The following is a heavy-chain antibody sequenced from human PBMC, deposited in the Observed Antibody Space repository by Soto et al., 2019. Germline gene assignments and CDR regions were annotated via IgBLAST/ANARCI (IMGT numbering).Heavy chain of an antibody. CDR1: GFTVSNNY. CDR3: ARARDGYNFLYEPT. CDR2: SYSGGST. V-gene: IGHV3-53*01. D-gene: IGHD5-12*01. Sequence: EVQLVESGGGLIQPGGSLRLSCVASGFTVSNNYMSWVRQAPGKGLEWVSVSYSGGSTDYADSVKGRFTISRDNSKNTLYLQMNSLRADDTAVYYCARARDGYNFLYEPTWGQGTLVTASS. J-gene: IGHJ4*02.